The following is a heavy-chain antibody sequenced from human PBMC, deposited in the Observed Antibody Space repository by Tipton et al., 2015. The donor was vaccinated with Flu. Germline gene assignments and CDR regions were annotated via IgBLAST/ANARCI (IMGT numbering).Heavy chain of an antibody. J-gene: IGHJ4*02. Sequence: TLSLTCDVSGYSIISGYYWGWIRQPPGKGLEWIGCISHAGSTFHNPSLKSRVILSLDASKNQFSLKLTSVTAADTAVYFCARSTYYYGSGTSDYWGQGTLVTVSS. CDR2: ISHAGST. CDR1: GYSIISGYY. V-gene: IGHV4-38-2*01. D-gene: IGHD3-10*01. CDR3: ARSTYYYGSGTSDY.